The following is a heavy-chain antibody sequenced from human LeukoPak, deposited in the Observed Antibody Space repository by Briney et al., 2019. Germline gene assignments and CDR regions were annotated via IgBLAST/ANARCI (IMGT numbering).Heavy chain of an antibody. J-gene: IGHJ4*02. CDR1: GFNFCSHS. Sequence: PGGSLRLCCATSGFNFCSHSMNRVRQAPAKGLEWVSSISSSTSYIYYADSVKGRFTSSRDNAKNSLYLQMRSLRAEDTAVYYCARDDYGYARNWGQGTLVTVSS. D-gene: IGHD4-17*01. V-gene: IGHV3-21*01. CDR2: ISSSTSYI. CDR3: ARDDYGYARN.